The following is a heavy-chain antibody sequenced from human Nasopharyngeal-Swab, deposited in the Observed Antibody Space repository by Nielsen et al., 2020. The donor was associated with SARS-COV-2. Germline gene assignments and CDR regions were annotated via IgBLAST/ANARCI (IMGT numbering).Heavy chain of an antibody. CDR2: ISGGVDST. CDR3: GKAMGSVYDTSGHYNAFDI. D-gene: IGHD3-22*01. V-gene: IGHV3-23*01. Sequence: WIRQPPGKGLEWVSGISGGVDSTYYVDSVKGRFTISRDNSKNTLYLLMNSLRVEDTAVYYCGKAMGSVYDTSGHYNAFDIWGQGTTVTVSS. J-gene: IGHJ3*02.